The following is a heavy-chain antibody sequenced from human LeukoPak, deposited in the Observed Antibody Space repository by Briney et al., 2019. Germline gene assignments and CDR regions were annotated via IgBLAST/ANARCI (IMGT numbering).Heavy chain of an antibody. CDR2: IYYSGST. CDR1: GGSISSYY. V-gene: IGHV4-59*12. J-gene: IGHJ5*02. Sequence: SETLSLTCTVSGGSISSYYWSWIRQPPGKGLEWIGYIYYSGSTNYSPSLKSRVTMSVDTSKNQFSLKLSSVTAADTAVYYCARGNNNWFDPWGQGTLVTVSS. CDR3: ARGNNNWFDP. D-gene: IGHD2/OR15-2a*01.